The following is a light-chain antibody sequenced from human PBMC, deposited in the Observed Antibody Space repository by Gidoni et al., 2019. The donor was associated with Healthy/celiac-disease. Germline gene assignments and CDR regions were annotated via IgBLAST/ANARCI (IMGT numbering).Light chain of an antibody. Sequence: QSVLTQPPSASGTPGQRVTISCSGSSSNIGSNYVYWYQQLPGTAPKLLIYRNNQRPSGVPDRFSGSKYGTSASLAISGLRSEDEADYYCAAWDDSLSGRVVFGGGTKLTVL. CDR2: RNN. CDR1: SSNIGSNY. J-gene: IGLJ2*01. CDR3: AAWDDSLSGRVV. V-gene: IGLV1-47*01.